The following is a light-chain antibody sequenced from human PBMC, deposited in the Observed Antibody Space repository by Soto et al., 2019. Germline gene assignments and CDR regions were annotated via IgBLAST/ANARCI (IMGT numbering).Light chain of an antibody. CDR1: QSLLQSDGYNY. Sequence: DIVMTQSPLSLPVTPGESASISCRSSQSLLQSDGYNYLDWYLQKPGQSPQFLICLGSNRASGVHDRFSGSGSGTDFTLKISRAAAEDVGVYYCMEALQTPMTFGQGTKVEIK. CDR2: LGS. CDR3: MEALQTPMT. V-gene: IGKV2-28*01. J-gene: IGKJ1*01.